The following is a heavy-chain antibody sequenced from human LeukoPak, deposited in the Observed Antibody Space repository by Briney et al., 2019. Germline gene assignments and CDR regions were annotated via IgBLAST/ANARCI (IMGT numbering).Heavy chain of an antibody. V-gene: IGHV1-18*01. CDR2: ISAYSGGT. J-gene: IGHJ4*02. Sequence: GASVKVSCKASGYTFTSYGISWVRQAPGQGLEWMGWISAYSGGTNYAQKLQGRVTMTTDTSTSTAYMELRSLRSDDTAVYYCARGDYYGSGTYYKKTVDYWGQGTLVTVSS. CDR1: GYTFTSYG. CDR3: ARGDYYGSGTYYKKTVDY. D-gene: IGHD3-10*01.